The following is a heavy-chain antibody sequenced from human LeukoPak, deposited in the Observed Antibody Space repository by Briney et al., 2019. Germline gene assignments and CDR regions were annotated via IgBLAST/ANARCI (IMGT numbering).Heavy chain of an antibody. V-gene: IGHV3-74*01. CDR2: TNTDESRT. CDR1: GFTFGDYW. Sequence: GGSLRLSCAASGFTFGDYWMHWVRQAPGKGLVWVSRTNTDESRTSYTDSVKGRFTISRDNARNTLYLQMNSLRVEDTAVDYCARGGDYGDFPDYWGQGTLVTVSS. J-gene: IGHJ4*02. D-gene: IGHD4-17*01. CDR3: ARGGDYGDFPDY.